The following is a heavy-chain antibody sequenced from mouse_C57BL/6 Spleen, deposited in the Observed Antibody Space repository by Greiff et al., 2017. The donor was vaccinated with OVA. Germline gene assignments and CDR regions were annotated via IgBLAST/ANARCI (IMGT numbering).Heavy chain of an antibody. D-gene: IGHD4-1*01. V-gene: IGHV5-17*01. Sequence: EVHLVESGGGLVKPGGSLKLSCAASGFTFSDYGMHWVRQAPEEGLEWVAYISSGSSTIYYADTVKGRFTISRDNAKNTLFLQRTSPRSEDTAMYYCARGTGTGHYAMDYWGQGTSVTVSS. J-gene: IGHJ4*01. CDR1: GFTFSDYG. CDR3: ARGTGTGHYAMDY. CDR2: ISSGSSTI.